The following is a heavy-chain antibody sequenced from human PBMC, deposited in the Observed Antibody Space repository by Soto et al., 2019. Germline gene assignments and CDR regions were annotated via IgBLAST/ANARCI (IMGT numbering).Heavy chain of an antibody. D-gene: IGHD5-12*01. Sequence: GGSLRLSCAASGFTFNNYAMSWVRQAPGEGLDWVSTISGSGGSTYHADSVKGRFTVSRDNSKNTLSLQMNSLRADDTAVYYCAKSRGTYGYDLDFWGQGTLVTVS. J-gene: IGHJ4*02. CDR1: GFTFNNYA. CDR2: ISGSGGST. V-gene: IGHV3-23*01. CDR3: AKSRGTYGYDLDF.